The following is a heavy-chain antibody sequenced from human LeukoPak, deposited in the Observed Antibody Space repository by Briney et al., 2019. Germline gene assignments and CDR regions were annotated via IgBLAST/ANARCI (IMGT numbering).Heavy chain of an antibody. CDR3: AKYAPPTTVVTRFFDS. Sequence: PGGSLRLSCAASGFNFNTYAMTWVRQAPGKGLEWVSVIGSDGGGIQYADSVKGRFSISRDNSKNTLCPQMNSLRTEDTAIYYCAKYAPPTTVVTRFFDSWGQGSLVSVSS. D-gene: IGHD2-21*02. V-gene: IGHV3-23*01. J-gene: IGHJ4*02. CDR2: IGSDGGGI. CDR1: GFNFNTYA.